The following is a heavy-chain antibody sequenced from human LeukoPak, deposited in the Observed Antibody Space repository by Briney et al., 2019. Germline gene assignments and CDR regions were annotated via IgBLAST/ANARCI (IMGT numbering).Heavy chain of an antibody. CDR1: GGSFSGYY. V-gene: IGHV4-34*01. J-gene: IGHJ3*02. CDR2: INHSGGT. D-gene: IGHD3-10*01. Sequence: SETLSLTCAVDGGSFSGYYWSWIRQPTGKGLEWIGEINHSGGTNYNPSLKRRVTISVDTSKNQFSLKLSSVTAADTAVYYCARGAVLWFGEKPYAFDIWGQGTMVTVSS. CDR3: ARGAVLWFGEKPYAFDI.